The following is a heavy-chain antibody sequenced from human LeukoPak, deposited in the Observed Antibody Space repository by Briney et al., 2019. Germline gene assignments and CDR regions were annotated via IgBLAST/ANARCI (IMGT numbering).Heavy chain of an antibody. V-gene: IGHV1-69*04. CDR1: GGTFSSYA. Sequence: SVKVSCKASGGTFSSYAISWVRQAPGQGLEWMGRIIPILGIANYAQKFQGRVTITADKSTSTAYMELSSLRSEDTAVYYCARDSCSSTSCYVYYYYYMDVWGKGTTVTVSS. CDR2: IIPILGIA. D-gene: IGHD2-2*01. J-gene: IGHJ6*03. CDR3: ARDSCSSTSCYVYYYYYMDV.